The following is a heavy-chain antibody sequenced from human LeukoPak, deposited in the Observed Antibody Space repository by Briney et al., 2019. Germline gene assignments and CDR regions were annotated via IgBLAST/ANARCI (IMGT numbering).Heavy chain of an antibody. V-gene: IGHV3-30*04. CDR2: ISYDGSNK. Sequence: GGSLRLSCAASGFTFSSYAMHWVRQAPGKGLEWVAVISYDGSNKYYADSVKGRFTISRDNSKNTLYLQMNSLRAEDTAAYYCARVEEYSSGWPAYWYFDLWGRGTLVTVSS. CDR3: ARVEEYSSGWPAYWYFDL. D-gene: IGHD6-19*01. CDR1: GFTFSSYA. J-gene: IGHJ2*01.